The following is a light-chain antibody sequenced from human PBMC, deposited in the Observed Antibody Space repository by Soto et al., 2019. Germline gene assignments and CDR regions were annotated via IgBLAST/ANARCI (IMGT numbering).Light chain of an antibody. V-gene: IGLV1-44*01. Sequence: QSVLTQPPSASGTPGQRVTISCSGSNSNIGGNSVNWYQQLPLRAPKLLIYSNNQRPSGVPDRFSGSTSGNTASLTISGLQAEDETDYFCSLYSSNGSLIFGPGTKLTVL. CDR3: SLYSSNGSLI. CDR1: NSNIGGNS. J-gene: IGLJ1*01. CDR2: SNN.